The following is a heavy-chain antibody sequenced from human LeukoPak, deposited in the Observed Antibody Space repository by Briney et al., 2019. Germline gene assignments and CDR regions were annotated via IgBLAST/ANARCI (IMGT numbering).Heavy chain of an antibody. D-gene: IGHD5-18*01. Sequence: GGSLRLSCAASGFTVSSNYMSWVRQAPGKGPEWVSVIYSGGSTYYADSVKGRFTISRDNSKNTLYLQMNSLRAEDTAVYYCARASGNSYGLDYWGQGTLVTVSS. CDR2: IYSGGST. CDR1: GFTVSSNY. V-gene: IGHV3-66*01. CDR3: ARASGNSYGLDY. J-gene: IGHJ4*02.